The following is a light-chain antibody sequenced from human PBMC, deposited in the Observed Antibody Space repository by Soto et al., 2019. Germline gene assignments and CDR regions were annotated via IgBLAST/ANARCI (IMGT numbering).Light chain of an antibody. CDR2: GAS. Sequence: EIVLTQSPGILSLSPGESATLSCRASQTVSRDFVAWDQQKPGQAPRLLIYGASTRATGVPDRFGGTGSGTDFTLSISRLEPEDLAFYYCQQYATSPVTFGEGNKLDIK. CDR3: QQYATSPVT. J-gene: IGKJ2*01. V-gene: IGKV3-20*01. CDR1: QTVSRDF.